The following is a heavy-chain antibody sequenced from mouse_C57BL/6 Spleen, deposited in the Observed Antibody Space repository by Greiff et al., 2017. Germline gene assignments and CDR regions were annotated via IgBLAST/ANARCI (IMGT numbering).Heavy chain of an antibody. CDR3: ARDHDGYYLRFAY. J-gene: IGHJ3*01. Sequence: EVKLQESGPGLVKPSQSLSLTCSVTGYSITSGYYWNWIRQFPGNKLEWMGYISYDGSNNYNPSLKNRISITRDTSKNQFFLKLNSVTTEDTATYYCARDHDGYYLRFAYWGQGTLVTVSA. V-gene: IGHV3-6*01. D-gene: IGHD2-3*01. CDR1: GYSITSGYY. CDR2: ISYDGSN.